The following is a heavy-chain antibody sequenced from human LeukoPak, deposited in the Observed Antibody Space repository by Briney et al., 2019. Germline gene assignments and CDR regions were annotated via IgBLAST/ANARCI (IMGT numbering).Heavy chain of an antibody. CDR2: IYYSGST. V-gene: IGHV4-59*12. Sequence: SETLSLTCAVSGGSISSYYWSWIRQPPGKGLEWIGYIYYSGSTNYNPSLKSRVTISVDTSKNQFSLKLSSVTAADTAVYYCARESQEKYYFDYWGQGTLVTVSS. CDR1: GGSISSYY. D-gene: IGHD5-24*01. CDR3: ARESQEKYYFDY. J-gene: IGHJ4*02.